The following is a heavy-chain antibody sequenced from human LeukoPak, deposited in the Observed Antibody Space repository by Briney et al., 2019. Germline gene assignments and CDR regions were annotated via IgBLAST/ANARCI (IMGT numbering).Heavy chain of an antibody. CDR2: INYSGNT. Sequence: SETLSLTCTVSGGSISNYYWSWIRQPPGKGLEWIAYINYSGNTNYNPSLKSRVTISVDTSKNQFSLKLSSVTAADTAVYYCARGPDTRGYSYYFDYWGQGTLVSVSS. V-gene: IGHV4-59*08. CDR1: GGSISNYY. CDR3: ARGPDTRGYSYYFDY. D-gene: IGHD5-18*01. J-gene: IGHJ4*02.